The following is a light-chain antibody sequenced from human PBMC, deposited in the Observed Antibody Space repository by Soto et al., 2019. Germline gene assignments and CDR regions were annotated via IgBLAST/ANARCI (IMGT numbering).Light chain of an antibody. CDR3: QQYDTYWT. J-gene: IGKJ1*01. CDR1: QSISNW. Sequence: IHMTHSPATLSAYVLYRVIITFRASQSISNWLAWYQQKPGKAPNLLIYKASSLKSGVPSRFSGSGSGTEFTLTISSLQPDDFATYYCQQYDTYWTFGQGTKVDIK. CDR2: KAS. V-gene: IGKV1-5*03.